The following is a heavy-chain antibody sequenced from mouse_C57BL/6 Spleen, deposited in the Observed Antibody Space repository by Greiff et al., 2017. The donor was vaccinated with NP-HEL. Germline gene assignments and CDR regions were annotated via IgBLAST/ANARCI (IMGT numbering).Heavy chain of an antibody. CDR1: GFTFSSYG. CDR3: ARGGFAY. J-gene: IGHJ3*01. CDR2: ISSGGSYT. Sequence: EVKLVESGGDLVKPGGSLKLSCAASGFTFSSYGMSWVRQTPDKRLEWVAIISSGGSYTHYPDSVKGRITISRDNGKNTLYLQMSSLKSEDTAMYYCARGGFAYWGQGTLVTVSA. V-gene: IGHV5-6*01.